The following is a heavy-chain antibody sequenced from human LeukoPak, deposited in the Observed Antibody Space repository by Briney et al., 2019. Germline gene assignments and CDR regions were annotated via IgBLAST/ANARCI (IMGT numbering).Heavy chain of an antibody. CDR1: GGTFSSHA. J-gene: IGHJ6*02. D-gene: IGHD2-2*02. CDR2: IIPILGIA. CDR3: AREEYQLLYGLDYYYGMDV. Sequence: SVKVSCKASGGTFSSHAISWVRQAPGQGLEWMGRIIPILGIANYAQKFQGRVTITADKSTSTAYMELSSLRSEDTAVYYCAREEYQLLYGLDYYYGMDVWGQGTTVTVSS. V-gene: IGHV1-69*04.